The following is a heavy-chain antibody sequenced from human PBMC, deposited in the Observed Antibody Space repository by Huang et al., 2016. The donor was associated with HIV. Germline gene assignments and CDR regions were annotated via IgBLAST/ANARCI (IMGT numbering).Heavy chain of an antibody. CDR2: MNPKNCNT. V-gene: IGHV1-8*01. CDR3: ARDASIDGGAHFDL. Sequence: QVQLVQSGAEVKKPGASVRVSCKASGYTFSNYDINWLRQASGQGLEGMGWMNPKNCNTVSAQKFQGRVTMTRDTSMSTSYMELSSLRSDDTALYYCARDASIDGGAHFDLWGRGTLITVSS. J-gene: IGHJ2*01. CDR1: GYTFSNYD. D-gene: IGHD3-16*01.